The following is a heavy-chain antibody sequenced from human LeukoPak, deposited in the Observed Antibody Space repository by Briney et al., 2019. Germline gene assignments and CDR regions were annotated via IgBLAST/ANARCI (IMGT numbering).Heavy chain of an antibody. CDR3: AKDSGGYDSVDYYYYGMDV. V-gene: IGHV3-30*18. CDR2: ISYDGSNK. CDR1: GFTFSSYG. J-gene: IGHJ6*02. D-gene: IGHD5-12*01. Sequence: PGRSLRLSCAASGFTFSSYGMHWVRQAPGKGLEWVAVISYDGSNKYYADSVKGRFTISRDNSKNTLHLQMNSLRAEDTAVYYCAKDSGGYDSVDYYYYGMDVWGQGPRSPSP.